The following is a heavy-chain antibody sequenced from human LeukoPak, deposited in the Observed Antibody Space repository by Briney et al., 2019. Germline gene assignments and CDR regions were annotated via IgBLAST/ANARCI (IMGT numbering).Heavy chain of an antibody. CDR2: IYYSGST. CDR3: AGDHHYGSGSYYTAWFDP. D-gene: IGHD3-10*01. V-gene: IGHV4-31*03. CDR1: GGSISSGGYY. J-gene: IGHJ5*02. Sequence: SQTLSLTCTVSGGSISSGGYYWSWIRQHPGKGLEWIGYIYYSGSTYYNPSLKSRVTISVDTSKNQFSLKLSSVTAADTAVYYCAGDHHYGSGSYYTAWFDPWGQGTLVTVSS.